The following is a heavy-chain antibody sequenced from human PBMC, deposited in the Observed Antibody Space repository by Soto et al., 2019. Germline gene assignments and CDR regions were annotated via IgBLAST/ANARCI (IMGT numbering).Heavy chain of an antibody. J-gene: IGHJ4*02. CDR3: AREPMYYGGNSDY. CDR1: GGTFSSYA. D-gene: IGHD4-17*01. V-gene: IGHV1-69*13. Sequence: SVKGSCKASGGTFSSYAISWVRQAPGQGLEWMGGIIPIFGTANYAQKFQGRVTITADESTSTAYMELSSLRSEDTAVYYCAREPMYYGGNSDYWGQGNLVTVAS. CDR2: IIPIFGTA.